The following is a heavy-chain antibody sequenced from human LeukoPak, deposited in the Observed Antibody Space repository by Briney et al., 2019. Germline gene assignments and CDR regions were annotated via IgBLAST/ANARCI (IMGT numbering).Heavy chain of an antibody. Sequence: GGSLRLSCAASGFTFSSYAMHWVRQAPGKGLXXXXXXSYDGSNKYYADSVKGRFTISRDNSKNTLYLQMNSLRAEDTAVYYCAREVWGIVGATTYFDYWGQGTLVTVSS. CDR1: GFTFSSYA. D-gene: IGHD1-26*01. CDR3: AREVWGIVGATTYFDY. V-gene: IGHV3-30-3*01. CDR2: XSYDGSNK. J-gene: IGHJ4*02.